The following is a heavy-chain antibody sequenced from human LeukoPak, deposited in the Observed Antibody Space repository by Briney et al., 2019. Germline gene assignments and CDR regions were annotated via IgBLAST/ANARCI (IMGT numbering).Heavy chain of an antibody. V-gene: IGHV3-21*01. D-gene: IGHD3-22*01. Sequence: GGSLRLSCAASGFTFSSYSMNWVRQAPGKGLEWVSSISSSSSYIYYADSVKGRFTISRDNAKNSLYLQMNSLRAEDTAVYYCARVGDYYDSSGSWYFQHWGQGTLVIVSS. CDR3: ARVGDYYDSSGSWYFQH. J-gene: IGHJ1*01. CDR2: ISSSSSYI. CDR1: GFTFSSYS.